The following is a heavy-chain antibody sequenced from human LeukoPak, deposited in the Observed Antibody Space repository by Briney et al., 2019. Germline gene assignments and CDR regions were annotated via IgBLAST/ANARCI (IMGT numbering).Heavy chain of an antibody. CDR2: ISGSGGST. CDR1: GFTFNSYV. D-gene: IGHD3-10*01. V-gene: IGHV3-23*01. CDR3: AKDSTPLYGSGSYGFDY. J-gene: IGHJ4*02. Sequence: GGTLRLSCAASGFTFNSYVMNWVRQVPGKGLEWVSAISGSGGSTYYADSVKGRFTISRDNSKNTLYLQMNSLRAEDTAVYYCAKDSTPLYGSGSYGFDYWGQGTLVTVSS.